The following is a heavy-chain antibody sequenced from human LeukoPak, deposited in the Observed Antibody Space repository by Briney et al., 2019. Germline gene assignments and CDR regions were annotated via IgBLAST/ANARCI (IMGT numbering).Heavy chain of an antibody. CDR1: GFTFSSYY. J-gene: IGHJ4*02. CDR3: ARYRGTYRDY. V-gene: IGHV3-21*01. D-gene: IGHD1-26*01. Sequence: GGSLRLSCAASGFTFSSYYMNWVRQAPGKRLEWVSSISSSSTYIFYADSVKGRFTISRDNAKNSLYLQMNSLRAEDTAVYYCARYRGTYRDYWGQGTLVTVSS. CDR2: ISSSSTYI.